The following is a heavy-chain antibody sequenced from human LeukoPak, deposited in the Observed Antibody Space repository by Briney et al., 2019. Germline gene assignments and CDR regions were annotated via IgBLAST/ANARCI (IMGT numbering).Heavy chain of an antibody. J-gene: IGHJ4*02. CDR2: INHSGST. CDR3: ARVRLAPDGYNYTEIDY. V-gene: IGHV4-34*01. D-gene: IGHD5-24*01. CDR1: GGSFSGYY. Sequence: SETLSLTCAVYGGSFSGYYWSWIRQPPGKGLEWIGEINHSGSTNYNPSLKRRVTISVDMSKNQFSLKLSSVTAADTAVYYCARVRLAPDGYNYTEIDYWGQGTLVTVSS.